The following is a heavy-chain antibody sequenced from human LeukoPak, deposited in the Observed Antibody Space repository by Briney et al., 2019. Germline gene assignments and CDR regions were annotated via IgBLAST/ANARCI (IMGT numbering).Heavy chain of an antibody. J-gene: IGHJ4*02. D-gene: IGHD5-24*01. CDR2: IYWDDDK. V-gene: IGHV2-5*02. CDR3: ARLEMATPSFDY. CDR1: GFSLSTSGVG. Sequence: ESGPTLVNPTQTLTLTCTFSGFSLSTSGVGVGWIRQPPGKALEWPALIYWDDDKRYSPSLKSRLTITKDTSKNQVVLTMTNMDPVDTATYYCARLEMATPSFDYWGQGTLVTVSS.